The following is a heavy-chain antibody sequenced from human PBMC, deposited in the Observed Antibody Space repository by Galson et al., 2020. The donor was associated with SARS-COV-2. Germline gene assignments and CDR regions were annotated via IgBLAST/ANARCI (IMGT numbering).Heavy chain of an antibody. Sequence: GGSLRLSCAASGFTFSGSAIHWVRQASGKGLEWVGRIKSKANSYATAYAASVKGRFTMSRDDSKNTAYLQMNSLKTEDTDLYYCTSGYCSSSTCYPEFDPWGQGTLVTVSS. CDR1: GFTFSGSA. CDR2: IKSKANSYAT. J-gene: IGHJ5*02. V-gene: IGHV3-73*01. CDR3: TSGYCSSSTCYPEFDP. D-gene: IGHD2-2*01.